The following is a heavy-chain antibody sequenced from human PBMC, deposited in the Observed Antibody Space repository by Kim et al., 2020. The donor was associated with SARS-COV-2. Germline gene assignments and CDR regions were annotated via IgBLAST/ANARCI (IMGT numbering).Heavy chain of an antibody. J-gene: IGHJ6*02. V-gene: IGHV4-31*03. Sequence: SETLSLTCTVSGGSISSGGYYWSWIRQHPGKGLEWIGYIYYSGSTYYNPSLKSRVTISVDTSKNQFSLKLSSVTAADTAVYYCAASIAAAGVDAAPDYYGMDVWGQGTTVTVSS. D-gene: IGHD6-13*01. CDR3: AASIAAAGVDAAPDYYGMDV. CDR2: IYYSGST. CDR1: GGSISSGGYY.